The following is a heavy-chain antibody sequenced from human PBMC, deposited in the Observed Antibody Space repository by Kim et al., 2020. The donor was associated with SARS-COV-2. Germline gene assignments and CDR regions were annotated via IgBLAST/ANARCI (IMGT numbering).Heavy chain of an antibody. V-gene: IGHV4-34*01. CDR3: ARSGRLAVRWFDP. D-gene: IGHD3-22*01. Sequence: SVEGRCTISRDTSENQFALKLGSVTAADAAVYYCARSGRLAVRWFDPWGQGTLVTVSS. J-gene: IGHJ5*02.